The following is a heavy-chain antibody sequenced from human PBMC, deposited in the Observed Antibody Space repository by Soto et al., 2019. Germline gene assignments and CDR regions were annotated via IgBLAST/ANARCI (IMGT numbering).Heavy chain of an antibody. J-gene: IGHJ4*02. D-gene: IGHD2-8*01. CDR3: ALGNGYFDY. V-gene: IGHV3-33*08. Sequence: PGGSLRLSCAASGFTFSSYAMSWVRQAPGKGLEWVAVIWYNGSNKYYADSVKGRFTISRDNSKNTLYLQMNSLRAEDTAVYYCALGNGYFDYWGQGTLVTVSS. CDR2: IWYNGSNK. CDR1: GFTFSSYA.